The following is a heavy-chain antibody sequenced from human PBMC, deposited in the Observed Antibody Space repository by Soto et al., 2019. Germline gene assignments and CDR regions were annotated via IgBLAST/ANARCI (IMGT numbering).Heavy chain of an antibody. D-gene: IGHD5-12*01. CDR3: TTVQETRFSGDIVATIEAFDI. V-gene: IGHV3-15*01. J-gene: IGHJ3*02. CDR2: IKSKTDGGTT. CDR1: GFTFSNAW. Sequence: GGSLRLSCAASGFTFSNAWMSWVRQAPGKGLEWVGRIKSKTDGGTTDYAAPVKGRFTISRDDSKNTLYLQMNSLKTEDTAVYYCTTVQETRFSGDIVATIEAFDIWGQGTMVTVSS.